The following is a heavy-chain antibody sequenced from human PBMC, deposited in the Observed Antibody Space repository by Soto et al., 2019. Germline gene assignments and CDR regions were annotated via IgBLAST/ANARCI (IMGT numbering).Heavy chain of an antibody. V-gene: IGHV4-34*01. CDR2: INHSGST. CDR3: ARGRGIVVVVAATRTANYFDY. J-gene: IGHJ4*02. CDR1: GGSFSGYY. D-gene: IGHD2-15*01. Sequence: QVQLQQWGAGLLKPSETLSLTCAVYGGSFSGYYWSWIHQPPGKGLEWIGEINHSGSTNYNPSLKSRVTISVDTSKNQFSLKLSSVTAADTAVYYCARGRGIVVVVAATRTANYFDYWGQGTLVTVSS.